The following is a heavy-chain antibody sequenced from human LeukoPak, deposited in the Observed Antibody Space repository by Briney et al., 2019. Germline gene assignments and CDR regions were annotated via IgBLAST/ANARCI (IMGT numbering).Heavy chain of an antibody. J-gene: IGHJ4*02. CDR3: ARLLPAADPFDY. CDR2: IYYSGST. CDR1: GGSISSSSYY. D-gene: IGHD2-2*01. V-gene: IGHV4-39*01. Sequence: SETLSLTCTVSGGSISSSSYYWGWIRQPPGKGLEWIGSIYYSGSTYYNPSLKSRVTISVDTSKNQFSLKLSSVTAADTAVYYCARLLPAADPFDYWGQGTLVTVSS.